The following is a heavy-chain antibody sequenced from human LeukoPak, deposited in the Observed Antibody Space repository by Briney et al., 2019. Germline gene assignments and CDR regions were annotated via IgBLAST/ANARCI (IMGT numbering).Heavy chain of an antibody. V-gene: IGHV3-23*01. CDR1: GFTFSSYA. Sequence: PGGSLRLSCAASGFTFSSYAMSWVRQAPGKGLEWVSAISGSGGSTHYADSVKGRFTISRDNSKNTLYLQMNSLRAEDTAVYYCAKGSYNWNDRPIDYWGQGTLVTVSS. CDR3: AKGSYNWNDRPIDY. J-gene: IGHJ4*02. CDR2: ISGSGGST. D-gene: IGHD1-20*01.